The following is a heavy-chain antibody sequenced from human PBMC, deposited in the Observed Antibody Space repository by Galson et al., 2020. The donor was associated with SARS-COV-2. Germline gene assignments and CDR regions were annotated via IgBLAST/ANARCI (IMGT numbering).Heavy chain of an antibody. V-gene: IGHV3-21*01. Sequence: NSGGSLRLSCVVSGFTFSTYSMNWVRQAPGKGLEWVSSISSTSGYIYYADSVRGRFTISRDNAKNSLYLQMNSLRADDTAVYYCARGGGWIAVLDSDFSDYYVDAWGQGTLVTVSS. D-gene: IGHD3-10*02. CDR3: ARGGGWIAVLDSDFSDYYVDA. CDR2: ISSTSGYI. CDR1: GFTFSTYS. J-gene: IGHJ5*02.